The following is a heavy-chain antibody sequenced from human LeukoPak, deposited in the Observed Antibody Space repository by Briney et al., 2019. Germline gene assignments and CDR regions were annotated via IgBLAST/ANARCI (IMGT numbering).Heavy chain of an antibody. Sequence: GGSLRLSCAASGFTVSSNYMSWVRQAPGKGLEWVSVIYSGGSTYYADSVKGRFTISRHNSKNTLYLQMNSLRAEDTAVYYCARGTNSGSYAIDYWGQGPLVTVSS. CDR2: IYSGGST. J-gene: IGHJ4*02. V-gene: IGHV3-53*04. CDR3: ARGTNSGSYAIDY. CDR1: GFTVSSNY. D-gene: IGHD1-26*01.